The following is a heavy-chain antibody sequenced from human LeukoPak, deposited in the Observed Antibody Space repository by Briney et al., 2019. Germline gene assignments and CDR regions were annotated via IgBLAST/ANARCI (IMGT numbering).Heavy chain of an antibody. CDR1: GGSFSGYY. J-gene: IGHJ4*02. CDR2: INHSGST. D-gene: IGHD1-26*01. CDR3: ARQVGAKSLYYFDY. Sequence: SETLSLTCAVYGGSFSGYYWSWIRQPPGKGLEWIGEINHSGSTNYNPSLKSRVTISVDTSKNQFSLKLTSVTAADTAVYYCARQVGAKSLYYFDYWGQGTLVTVSS. V-gene: IGHV4-34*01.